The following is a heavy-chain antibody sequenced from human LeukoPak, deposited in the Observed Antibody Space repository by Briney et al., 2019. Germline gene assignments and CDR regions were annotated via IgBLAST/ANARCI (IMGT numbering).Heavy chain of an antibody. Sequence: GGSLRLSCAPSGFTLSAYSTNCGPQAPGKGLEWVSHISIGGTIYYTDSAKGRFTISRDNAKNSVYLQMNNLRVEDTAVYYCSTSKFDSSGHRALVTVSS. J-gene: IGHJ4*01. V-gene: IGHV3-69-1*01. CDR2: ISIGGTI. CDR1: GFTLSAYS. CDR3: STSKFDS.